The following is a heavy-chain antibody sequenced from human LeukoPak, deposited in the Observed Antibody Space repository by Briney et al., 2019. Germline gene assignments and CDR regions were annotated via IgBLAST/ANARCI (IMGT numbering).Heavy chain of an antibody. CDR2: INPNSGGT. V-gene: IGHV1-2*02. Sequence: ASVKVSCKASRYTFTSYAMNWVRQAPGQGLEWMGWINPNSGGTNYAQKFQGRVTMTRDTSISTAYMELSRLRSDDTAVYYCAREHRPITPYYYYYYMDVWGKGTTVTVSS. J-gene: IGHJ6*03. CDR1: RYTFTSYA. CDR3: AREHRPITPYYYYYYMDV. D-gene: IGHD2-15*01.